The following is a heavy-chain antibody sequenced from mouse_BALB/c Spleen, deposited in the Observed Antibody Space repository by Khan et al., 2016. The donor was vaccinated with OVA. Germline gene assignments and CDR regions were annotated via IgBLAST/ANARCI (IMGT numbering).Heavy chain of an antibody. CDR2: LYPGTGST. Sequence: QVQLKQSGAELVRPGASVRLSCKTSGYIFTSYWINWVKQRSGQGLEWIARLYPGTGSTYYNEIFKGKATLTADKSSNTAYMQLSSLKYEDSTVYFCARGAITSHSMDYWGQGTSVTVSS. CDR3: ARGAITSHSMDY. CDR1: GYIFTSYW. J-gene: IGHJ4*01. D-gene: IGHD1-1*01. V-gene: IGHV1-76*01.